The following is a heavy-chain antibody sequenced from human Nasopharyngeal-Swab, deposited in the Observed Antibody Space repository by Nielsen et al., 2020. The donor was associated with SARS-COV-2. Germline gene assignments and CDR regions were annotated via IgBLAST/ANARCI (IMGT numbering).Heavy chain of an antibody. Sequence: ASVKVSCKASGYTFTSYYMHWVRQAPGQGLEWMGIIHPSGGSKSYAQKFQGRVTMTRDTSTRTVYMELSSLRSEDTAVYYCARLTATVNRGDYYYGMDVWGQGTTVTVSS. CDR3: ARLTATVNRGDYYYGMDV. V-gene: IGHV1-46*01. CDR2: IHPSGGSK. D-gene: IGHD5-18*01. CDR1: GYTFTSYY. J-gene: IGHJ6*02.